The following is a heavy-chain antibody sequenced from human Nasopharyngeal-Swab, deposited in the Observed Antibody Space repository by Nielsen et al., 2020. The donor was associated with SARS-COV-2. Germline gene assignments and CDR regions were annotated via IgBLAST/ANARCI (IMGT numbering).Heavy chain of an antibody. J-gene: IGHJ3*02. D-gene: IGHD2-21*02. Sequence: GGSLRLSCAASGFPFRNDYMTWVRQPPGKGLEGVANIKHGGSEQFSVDSVKGRFTISRDDAKNSVYLQMNSLRAEDTAVYYCARESVVTGMDDATDIWGQGTMVTVSS. CDR1: GFPFRNDY. CDR3: ARESVVTGMDDATDI. CDR2: IKHGGSEQ. V-gene: IGHV3-7*04.